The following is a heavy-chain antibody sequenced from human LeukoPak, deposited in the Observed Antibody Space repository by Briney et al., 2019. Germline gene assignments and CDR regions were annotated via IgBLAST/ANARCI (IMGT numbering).Heavy chain of an antibody. D-gene: IGHD5-18*01. V-gene: IGHV3-49*04. CDR2: IRSKAYGGTT. J-gene: IGHJ4*02. CDR1: GFTFGDYA. CDR3: TRSPLGLPAGY. Sequence: GGSLRLSCTASGFTFGDYAMSWVRQAPGKGLEWVGFIRSKAYGGTTEYAASVKGRFTISRDDSKSIAYLQMNSLKTEDTAVYYCTRSPLGLPAGYWGQGTLVTVSS.